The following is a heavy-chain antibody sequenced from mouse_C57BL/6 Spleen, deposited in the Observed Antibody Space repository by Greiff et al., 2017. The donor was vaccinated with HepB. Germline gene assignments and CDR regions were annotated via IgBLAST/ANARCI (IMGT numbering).Heavy chain of an antibody. CDR1: GFTFSDYG. J-gene: IGHJ3*01. Sequence: EVKLMESGGGLVKPGGSLKLSCAASGFTFSDYGMHWVRQAPEKGLEWVAYISSGSSTIYYADTVKGRFTISRDNAKNPLFLQMTSLRSEDTAMYYCARPGDYDPAWFACWGQGTLVTVSA. V-gene: IGHV5-17*01. CDR3: ARPGDYDPAWFAC. CDR2: ISSGSSTI. D-gene: IGHD2-4*01.